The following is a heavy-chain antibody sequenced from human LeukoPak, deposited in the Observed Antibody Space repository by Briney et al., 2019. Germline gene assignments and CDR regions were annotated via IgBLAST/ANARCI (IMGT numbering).Heavy chain of an antibody. D-gene: IGHD5-12*01. CDR3: AKDIVGYSGYDSKGLWGTASFDY. CDR2: ISYDGSNK. V-gene: IGHV3-30*18. Sequence: PGGSLRLSCAASGFTFSSYGMHWVRQAPGKGLEWVAVISYDGSNKYYADSVEGRFTISRDNSKNTLYLQMNSLRAEDTALYYCAKDIVGYSGYDSKGLWGTASFDYWGQGTLVTVSS. J-gene: IGHJ4*02. CDR1: GFTFSSYG.